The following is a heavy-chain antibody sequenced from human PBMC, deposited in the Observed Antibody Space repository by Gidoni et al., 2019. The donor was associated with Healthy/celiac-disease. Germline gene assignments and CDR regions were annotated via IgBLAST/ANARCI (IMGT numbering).Heavy chain of an antibody. V-gene: IGHV4-61*01. Sequence: QVQLQESGPGLVKPSETLSLTCTVSGGSVSSGSYYWSWIRQPPGKGLEWIGYIYYSGSTNYNPSLKSRVTISVDTSKNQFSLKLSSVTAADTAVYYCARDQYDFWSGVDPWGQGTLVTVSS. CDR3: ARDQYDFWSGVDP. CDR1: GGSVSSGSYY. CDR2: IYYSGST. J-gene: IGHJ5*02. D-gene: IGHD3-3*01.